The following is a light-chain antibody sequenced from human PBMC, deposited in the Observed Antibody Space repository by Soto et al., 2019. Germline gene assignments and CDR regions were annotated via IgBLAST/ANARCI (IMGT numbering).Light chain of an antibody. Sequence: DIQMTQSPSTLSGSVGDRVTITCRASQTISSWLAWYQQKPGKAPKXLIYKASTLKSGVPSRFSGSGSGTESTITISSLQPDDVETYYCQHYNSYSEAFGQGTKVDIK. CDR1: QTISSW. V-gene: IGKV1-5*03. CDR2: KAS. J-gene: IGKJ1*01. CDR3: QHYNSYSEA.